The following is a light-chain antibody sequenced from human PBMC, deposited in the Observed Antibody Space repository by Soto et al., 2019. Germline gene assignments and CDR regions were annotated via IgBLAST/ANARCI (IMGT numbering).Light chain of an antibody. CDR2: DAS. J-gene: IGKJ4*01. Sequence: EIVLTQSPATLSLSPGERATLSCRASQSVSSYLAWYQQKPGQAPRLLIYDASNRATGIPARFSGSGSGTDFTLSISSLEPEDFAVYYCQQRSNWRATFGGGTKVDTK. CDR3: QQRSNWRAT. V-gene: IGKV3-11*01. CDR1: QSVSSY.